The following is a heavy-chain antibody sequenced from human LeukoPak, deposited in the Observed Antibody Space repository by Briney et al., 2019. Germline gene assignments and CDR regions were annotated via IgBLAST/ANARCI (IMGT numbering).Heavy chain of an antibody. D-gene: IGHD6-19*01. CDR2: LNPNSANT. V-gene: IGHV1-8*01. Sequence: GASVQVSCKASGYPFTSYDINRVRQATGQGLEWMGWLNPNSANTGNAQKITGRETMTRNTSISTAYMELSSLRSEDTAVYYCARARRPKNSSGWSHYYYYGMDVWGQGTTVTVSS. CDR1: GYPFTSYD. CDR3: ARARRPKNSSGWSHYYYYGMDV. J-gene: IGHJ6*02.